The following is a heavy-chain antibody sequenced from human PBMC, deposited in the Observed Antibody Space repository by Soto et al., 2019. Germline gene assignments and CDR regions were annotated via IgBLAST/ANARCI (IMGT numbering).Heavy chain of an antibody. CDR3: ARVIWSGHLTSDL. J-gene: IGHJ5*02. D-gene: IGHD3-3*01. CDR1: GFTFSSNS. Sequence: EVQVVESGGGLVQPGGSLRLSCAASGFTFSSNSMNWVRQAPGKGLEWISYISSSSSTIYADSVKGRFTISRDNAKNSLYLQMNSLRDEDTAVYSCARVIWSGHLTSDLWGQGTLVTVS. CDR2: ISSSSSTI. V-gene: IGHV3-48*02.